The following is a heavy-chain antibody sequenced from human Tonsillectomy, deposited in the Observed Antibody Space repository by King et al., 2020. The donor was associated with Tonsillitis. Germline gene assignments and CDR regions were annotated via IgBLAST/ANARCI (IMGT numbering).Heavy chain of an antibody. CDR3: ARFMVRGSPPLNSDINSFDS. J-gene: IGHJ4*02. CDR1: GFSLSNARMG. D-gene: IGHD3-10*01. V-gene: IGHV2-26*01. CDR2: IFSNDEK. Sequence: VTLKESGPVLVKPTETLTLTCTVSGFSLSNARMGVSWIRQPPGKALEWLAHIFSNDEKSYSTSLKSRLTISKDTSKSQVVLTMTNMDPVDTATYYCARFMVRGSPPLNSDINSFDSWGQGTLVTVSS.